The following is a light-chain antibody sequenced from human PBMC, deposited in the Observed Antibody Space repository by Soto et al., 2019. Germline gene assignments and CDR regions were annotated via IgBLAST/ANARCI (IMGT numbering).Light chain of an antibody. Sequence: QSVLTQPPSVSGAPGQRVTISCTGSSSNIGAGYDVHWYQQLPGTAPKLLIYGNSNRPSGVPDRFSGSKSGTSASLAITGLQAEDEADYYCQSYDSSLSGLRVVFGGGTKLPS. CDR2: GNS. V-gene: IGLV1-40*01. CDR3: QSYDSSLSGLRVV. J-gene: IGLJ2*01. CDR1: SSNIGAGYD.